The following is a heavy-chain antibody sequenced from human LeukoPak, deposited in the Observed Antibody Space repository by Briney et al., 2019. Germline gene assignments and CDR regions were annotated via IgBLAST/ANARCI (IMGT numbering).Heavy chain of an antibody. J-gene: IGHJ4*02. D-gene: IGHD6-6*01. CDR2: IYYSGST. CDR3: ARVDLKHSSSPPGY. V-gene: IGHV4-59*08. CDR1: GGSISSYY. Sequence: PSETLSLTCTVSGGSISSYYWSWIRQPPGKGLEWIGYIYYSGSTKYNPSLKSRVTISVDTSKNQFSLKLTSVTAADTAVYYCARVDLKHSSSPPGYWGQGTLVTVSS.